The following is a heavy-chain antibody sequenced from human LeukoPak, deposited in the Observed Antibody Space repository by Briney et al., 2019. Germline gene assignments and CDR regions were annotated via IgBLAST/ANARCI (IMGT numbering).Heavy chain of an antibody. CDR3: AKEGLHYDILTGSIYYYGMDV. V-gene: IGHV3-30*18. Sequence: PGRSLRLSCAASGFTFSSYGMHWVRQAPGKGLEWVAVISYDGSNKYYADSVKGRFTISRDNSKNTLYLQMNSLRAEDTAVYCCAKEGLHYDILTGSIYYYGMDVWGQGTTVTVSS. CDR2: ISYDGSNK. CDR1: GFTFSSYG. J-gene: IGHJ6*02. D-gene: IGHD3-9*01.